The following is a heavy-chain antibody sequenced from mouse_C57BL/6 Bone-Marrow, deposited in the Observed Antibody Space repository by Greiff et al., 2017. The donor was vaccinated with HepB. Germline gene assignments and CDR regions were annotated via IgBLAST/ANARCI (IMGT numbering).Heavy chain of an antibody. CDR1: GFTFSDFY. Sequence: EVQLVESGGGLVQSGRSLRLSCATSGFTFSDFYMEWVRQAPGKGLEWIAASRNKANDYTTEYSASVKGRFIVSRDTSQSILYLQMNALRAEDTAIYYCAREYDYDGPWFAYWGQGTLVTVSA. CDR3: AREYDYDGPWFAY. CDR2: SRNKANDYTT. V-gene: IGHV7-1*01. J-gene: IGHJ3*01. D-gene: IGHD2-4*01.